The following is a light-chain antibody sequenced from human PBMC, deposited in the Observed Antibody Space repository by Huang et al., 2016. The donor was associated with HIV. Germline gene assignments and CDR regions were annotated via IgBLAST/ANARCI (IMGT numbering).Light chain of an antibody. CDR2: GAS. V-gene: IGKV3-15*01. CDR3: QQYNNWPQT. CDR1: QSFSSN. J-gene: IGKJ1*01. Sequence: EIVMTQSPATLSVSPGERATLPCRARQSFSSNLAWYQQKPGQAPRLLIYGASTRATGIPARFSGSGSGTEFTLTISSLQSEDFAVYYCQQYNNWPQTFGQGTKVEIK.